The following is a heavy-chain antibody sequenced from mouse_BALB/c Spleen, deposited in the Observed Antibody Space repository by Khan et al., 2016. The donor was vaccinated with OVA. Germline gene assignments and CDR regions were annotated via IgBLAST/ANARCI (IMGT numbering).Heavy chain of an antibody. CDR3: ARFYYALDY. V-gene: IGHV1-7*01. Sequence: VQLQQSGTELTKPGASVKMSCKASGYTFTNNWIHWLKQRPGQGLEWIGYINPTTGYSDYNQKFKDKATLTADKSSSTVYMQLSSLTSEDSAVYYCARFYYALDYWGQGTSVTVPS. J-gene: IGHJ4*01. CDR1: GYTFTNNW. CDR2: INPTTGYS.